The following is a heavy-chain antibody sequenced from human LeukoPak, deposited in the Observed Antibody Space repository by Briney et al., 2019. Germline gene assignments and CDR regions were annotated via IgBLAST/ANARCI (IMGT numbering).Heavy chain of an antibody. CDR3: VRDSGSGTQGDY. J-gene: IGHJ4*02. CDR2: INPNSGGT. D-gene: IGHD3-10*01. V-gene: IGHV1-2*02. Sequence: ASVKVSCKASGYTFTGYYMHWVRQAPGQGLEWMGWINPNSGGTNYAQKFQGRVTMTRDTSISTAYMELSRLRSDDTAVYYCVRDSGSGTQGDYWGQGTLVTVSS. CDR1: GYTFTGYY.